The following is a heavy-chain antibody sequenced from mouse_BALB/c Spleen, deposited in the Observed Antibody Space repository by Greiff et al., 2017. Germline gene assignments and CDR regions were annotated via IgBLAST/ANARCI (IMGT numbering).Heavy chain of an antibody. CDR3: ARIGKYYYAMDY. D-gene: IGHD2-14*01. CDR1: GYTFTSYW. Sequence: VQLQQPGAELVKPGAPVKLSCKASGYTFTSYWMNWVKQRPGRGLEWIGRIDPSDSETHYNQKFKDKATLTVDKSSSTAYIQLSSLTSEDSAVYYCARIGKYYYAMDYWGQGTSVTVSS. CDR2: IDPSDSET. J-gene: IGHJ4*01. V-gene: IGHV1-69*02.